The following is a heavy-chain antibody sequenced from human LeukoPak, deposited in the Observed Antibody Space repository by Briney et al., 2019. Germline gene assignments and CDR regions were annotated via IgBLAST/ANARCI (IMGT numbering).Heavy chain of an antibody. CDR3: ARVNFEQQLVWAYYFDY. V-gene: IGHV3-48*04. J-gene: IGHJ4*02. D-gene: IGHD6-13*01. CDR2: ISSSGTTI. Sequence: GGSLRLSCSASGFNFSSYSMTWVRQAPGKGLEWVSYISSSGTTIYYSDSVKGRFTISRDNAKNSLYLQMNSLRADDTAVYYCARVNFEQQLVWAYYFDYWGQGTLVTVSS. CDR1: GFNFSSYS.